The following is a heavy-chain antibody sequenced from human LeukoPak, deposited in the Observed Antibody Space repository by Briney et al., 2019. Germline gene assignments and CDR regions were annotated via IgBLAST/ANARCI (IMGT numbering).Heavy chain of an antibody. Sequence: GGSLRLSCAVSGFTFSSYAISWVRQAPGEGLGWVSGISGGADSAYYADSVKGRFSISRDTSRNTLYLQMRALRAEDTAVYYCAKWGGNTDDFDYWGQGTLVTVSS. V-gene: IGHV3-23*01. D-gene: IGHD3-16*01. CDR2: ISGGADSA. J-gene: IGHJ4*02. CDR3: AKWGGNTDDFDY. CDR1: GFTFSSYA.